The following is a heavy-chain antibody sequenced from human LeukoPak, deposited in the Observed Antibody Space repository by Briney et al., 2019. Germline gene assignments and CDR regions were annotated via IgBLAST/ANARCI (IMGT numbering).Heavy chain of an antibody. CDR2: IYYSGST. CDR3: ARGYYYGSGSPDY. V-gene: IGHV4-39*01. Sequence: SETLSLTCTVAAGSISSSSYYWGWLRQPPGTGLEWIGSIYYSGSTYYNPSLKSRVTISVDTSKNQFSLKLSSVTAADTAVYYCARGYYYGSGSPDYWGQGTLVTVSS. CDR1: AGSISSSSYY. D-gene: IGHD3-10*01. J-gene: IGHJ4*02.